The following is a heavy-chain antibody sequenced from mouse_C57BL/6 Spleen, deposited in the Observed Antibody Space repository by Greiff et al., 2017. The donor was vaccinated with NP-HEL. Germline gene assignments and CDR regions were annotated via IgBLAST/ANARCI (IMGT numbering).Heavy chain of an antibody. D-gene: IGHD1-1*01. CDR1: GFTFSSYA. V-gene: IGHV5-4*01. J-gene: IGHJ2*01. Sequence: EVQRVESGGGLVKPGGSLKLSCAASGFTFSSYAMSWVRQTPEKRLEWVATISDGGSYTYYPDNVKGRFTISRDTAKNDLYLQMSHLKSEDTAMYYCAREPYYYGSSYEYFDYWGQGTTLTVSS. CDR3: AREPYYYGSSYEYFDY. CDR2: ISDGGSYT.